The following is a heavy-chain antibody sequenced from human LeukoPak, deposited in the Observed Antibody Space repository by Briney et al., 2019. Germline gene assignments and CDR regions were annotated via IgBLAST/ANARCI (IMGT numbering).Heavy chain of an antibody. V-gene: IGHV3-23*01. D-gene: IGHD3-22*01. CDR1: GFTFTSYS. Sequence: GGSLRLSCAASGFTFTSYSVNWVRQAPGKGLEWVSTISGGGGSTYYADSVKGRFTISRDNSKNTLYLQMNSLRAEDTAVYYCASLSYYYDSSGYYPPYYYYGMDVWGQGTTVTVSS. CDR2: ISGGGGST. CDR3: ASLSYYYDSSGYYPPYYYYGMDV. J-gene: IGHJ6*02.